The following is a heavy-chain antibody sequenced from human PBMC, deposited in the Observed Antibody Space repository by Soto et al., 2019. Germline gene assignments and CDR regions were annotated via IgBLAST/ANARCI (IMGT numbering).Heavy chain of an antibody. J-gene: IGHJ6*03. D-gene: IGHD2-2*01. CDR3: ASEQVQDIVVVPAALMDYYYMDV. Sequence: QVQLVQSGAEVKKPGSSVKVSCKASGGTFSSYTISWVRQAPGQELEWMGRIIPILGIANYAQKFQGRVTITADKSTSTAYMELSSLRSEDTAVYYCASEQVQDIVVVPAALMDYYYMDVWGKGTTVTVSS. CDR1: GGTFSSYT. CDR2: IIPILGIA. V-gene: IGHV1-69*02.